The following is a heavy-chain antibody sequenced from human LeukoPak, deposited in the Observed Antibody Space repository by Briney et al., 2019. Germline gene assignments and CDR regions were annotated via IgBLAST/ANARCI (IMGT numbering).Heavy chain of an antibody. D-gene: IGHD5-12*01. Sequence: PSETLSLTCAVSGYSISNGYYWAWIRQPPGKGLEWIGSIYHSGSTYYKSSLKSPVPISVDTSKNQFSLNVNSVTATDMAVYYCARHGGHSGFDPYDFWGQGTLVTVSS. V-gene: IGHV4-38-2*01. J-gene: IGHJ4*02. CDR1: GYSISNGYY. CDR2: IYHSGST. CDR3: ARHGGHSGFDPYDF.